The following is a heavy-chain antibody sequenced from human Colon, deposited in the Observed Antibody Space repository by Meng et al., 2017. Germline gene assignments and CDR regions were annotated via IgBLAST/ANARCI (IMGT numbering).Heavy chain of an antibody. CDR2: IKSKPYGGIA. Sequence: GESLKISCTASGFTFGDYALSWVRQAPGKGLEWVGFIKSKPYGGIAEYVASVKGRFIISRDDSKSSVYLQMNNLKTEDTAVYFCSRCSGGSCYGGSFHWGQGTLVTVSS. J-gene: IGHJ4*02. CDR1: GFTFGDYA. CDR3: SRCSGGSCYGGSFH. D-gene: IGHD2-15*01. V-gene: IGHV3-49*04.